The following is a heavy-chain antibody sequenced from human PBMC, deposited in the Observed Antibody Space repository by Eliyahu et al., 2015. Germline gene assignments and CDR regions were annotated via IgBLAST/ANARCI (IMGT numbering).Heavy chain of an antibody. Sequence: EVQLVESGGGLVKPGGSLRLSCAASGFTFSNCIMNWVRQAPGKGLEWLSSISSRSTYIYYADSIKGRFTISRDNAKDSLFLQMNSLRADDTAVYHCVCRSRWDVWGQGTPVTVSS. V-gene: IGHV3-21*01. CDR3: VCRSRWDV. J-gene: IGHJ4*02. CDR1: GFTFSNCI. CDR2: ISSRSTYI. D-gene: IGHD4-23*01.